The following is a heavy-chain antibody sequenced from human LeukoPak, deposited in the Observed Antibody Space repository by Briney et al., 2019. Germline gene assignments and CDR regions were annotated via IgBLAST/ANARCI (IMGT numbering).Heavy chain of an antibody. D-gene: IGHD3-3*01. V-gene: IGHV3-23*01. CDR1: GFTFSSYA. CDR2: INGSGGST. J-gene: IGHJ4*02. CDR3: AKDRDYDFWSGYPYYFDY. Sequence: PGGSLRLSCAASGFTFSSYAMSWVRQAPGKGLEWVSAINGSGGSTYYADSVKGRFTISRDNSKNTLYLQMNSLRAEDTAVYYCAKDRDYDFWSGYPYYFDYWGQGTLVTVSS.